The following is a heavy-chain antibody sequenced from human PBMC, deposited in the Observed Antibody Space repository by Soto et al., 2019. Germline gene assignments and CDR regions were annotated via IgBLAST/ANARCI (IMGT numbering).Heavy chain of an antibody. CDR3: AXDYGGKIFDY. CDR1: GGSIIGSDYH. J-gene: IGHJ4*02. Sequence: PSETLSLTCTVSGGSIIGSDYHWGWIRQPPGKGLDWIGSIYYTGRTYYNPSLKSRVTIYLDTSKNQFSLNLNSVTAADTAVYYCAXDYGGKIFDYWGQGTLVTVSS. CDR2: IYYTGRT. V-gene: IGHV4-39*02. D-gene: IGHD4-17*01.